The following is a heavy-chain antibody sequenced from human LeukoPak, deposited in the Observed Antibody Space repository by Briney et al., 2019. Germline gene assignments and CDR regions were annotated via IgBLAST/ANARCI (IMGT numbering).Heavy chain of an antibody. CDR3: ARKKNYYDSSGYLNDAFDI. J-gene: IGHJ3*02. CDR2: IYSGGST. CDR1: GFTVSSNY. V-gene: IGHV3-53*01. D-gene: IGHD3-22*01. Sequence: PGGSLRLSCAASGFTVSSNYMSSVRQAPGKGLEWVSVIYSGGSTYYADSVKGRFTISRDNSKNTLYLQMNSLRAEDTAVYYCARKKNYYDSSGYLNDAFDIWGQGTMVTVSS.